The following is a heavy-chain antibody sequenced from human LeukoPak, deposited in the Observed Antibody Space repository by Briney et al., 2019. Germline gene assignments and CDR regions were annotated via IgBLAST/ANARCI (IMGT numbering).Heavy chain of an antibody. D-gene: IGHD3-10*01. J-gene: IGHJ4*02. CDR2: MNPNSGNT. CDR1: GYTFTSYD. Sequence: GASVKVSCKASGYTFTSYDINWVRQATGQGLEWMGWMNPNSGNTGYAQKFQGRVTMTRNTSISTAYMELSSLRSEDTAVYYCARDLTTFGELCNWGQGTLVTVSS. CDR3: ARDLTTFGELCN. V-gene: IGHV1-8*01.